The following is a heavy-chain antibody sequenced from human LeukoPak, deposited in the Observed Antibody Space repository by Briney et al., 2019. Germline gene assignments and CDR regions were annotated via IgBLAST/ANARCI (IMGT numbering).Heavy chain of an antibody. CDR2: IYTSGST. CDR3: ARDYDSSGYSYFFNY. CDR1: GGSISSYY. J-gene: IGHJ4*02. V-gene: IGHV4-4*07. Sequence: SETLSLTCTVSGGSISSYYWSWIRQPAGKGLEWLGRIYTSGSTNYNPSLKSRVTVSLDTSKNQFSLKLSSVTAADTAMYYCARDYDSSGYSYFFNYWGQGTLVTVSS. D-gene: IGHD3-22*01.